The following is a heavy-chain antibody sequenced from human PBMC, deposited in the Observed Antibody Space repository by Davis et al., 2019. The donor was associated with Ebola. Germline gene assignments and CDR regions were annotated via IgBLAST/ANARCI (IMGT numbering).Heavy chain of an antibody. D-gene: IGHD5-18*01. CDR2: INHSGST. CDR3: ARGGGGNGYVL. V-gene: IGHV4-34*01. Sequence: MPSETLSLTCAVYGGSFSGYYWSWIRQPPGKGLEWIGEINHSGSTNYNPSLKSRVTISIDASRNQFSLKLSSVTAADTAVNFWARGGGGNGYVLWGQGTLVTVSS. J-gene: IGHJ4*02. CDR1: GGSFSGYY.